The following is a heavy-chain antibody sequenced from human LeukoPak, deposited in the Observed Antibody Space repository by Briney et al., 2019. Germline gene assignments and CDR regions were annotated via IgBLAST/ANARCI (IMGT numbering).Heavy chain of an antibody. CDR3: AKDNAGSDSGYYPD. CDR1: GFTFDDYA. D-gene: IGHD3-22*01. J-gene: IGHJ4*02. Sequence: GRSLRLSCAASGFTFDDYAMHWVRQAPGKGLEWVSGISWNSGSIGYADSVKGRFTISRDNARNSLYLQMNSLRAEDTALYYCAKDNAGSDSGYYPDWGQGTLVTVSS. CDR2: ISWNSGSI. V-gene: IGHV3-9*01.